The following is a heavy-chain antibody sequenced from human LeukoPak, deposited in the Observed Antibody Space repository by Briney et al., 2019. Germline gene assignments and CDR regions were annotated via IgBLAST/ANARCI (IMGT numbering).Heavy chain of an antibody. J-gene: IGHJ5*02. Sequence: GGSLRLSCAASGFTFSSYSMNWVRQAPGKGLEWVSSISSSSSYIYYADSVKGRFTISRDNAKNPLYLQMNSLRAEDTAVYYCARDYCSAASCFYNWFDPWGQGTLVTVSS. CDR1: GFTFSSYS. V-gene: IGHV3-21*01. CDR2: ISSSSSYI. D-gene: IGHD2-15*01. CDR3: ARDYCSAASCFYNWFDP.